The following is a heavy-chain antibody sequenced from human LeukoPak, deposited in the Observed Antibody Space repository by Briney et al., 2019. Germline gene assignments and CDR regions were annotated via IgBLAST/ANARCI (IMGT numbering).Heavy chain of an antibody. CDR3: ARDAYSVNAFDI. D-gene: IGHD2-21*01. J-gene: IGHJ3*02. Sequence: GSLRLSCAASGFTFSSYSMNWVRQAPGKGLEWVSSISSSSSYIYYADSVKGRFTISRDNAKNSLYLQMNSLRAEDTAVYYCARDAYSVNAFDIWGQGTMVTVSS. V-gene: IGHV3-21*01. CDR2: ISSSSSYI. CDR1: GFTFSSYS.